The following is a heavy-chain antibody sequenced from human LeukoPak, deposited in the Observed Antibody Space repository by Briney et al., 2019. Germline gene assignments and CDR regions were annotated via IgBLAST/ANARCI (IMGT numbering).Heavy chain of an antibody. CDR3: ARARPYFFGGGSYPNY. CDR1: GYTFTSYG. J-gene: IGHJ4*02. D-gene: IGHD3-10*01. V-gene: IGHV1-18*01. CDR2: ISAYNGNT. Sequence: GASVKVSCKASGYTFTSYGISWVRQAPGQGLEWMGWISAYNGNTNYAQKLQGRVTMTTDTSTSTAYMELRSLRSDDTAVYYCARARPYFFGGGSYPNYGGKGPLVTVS.